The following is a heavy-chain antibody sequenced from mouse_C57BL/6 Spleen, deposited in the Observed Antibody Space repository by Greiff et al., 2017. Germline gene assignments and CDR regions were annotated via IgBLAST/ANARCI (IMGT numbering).Heavy chain of an antibody. CDR3: ARFIGYYGSSYEDYFDY. D-gene: IGHD1-1*01. CDR1: GYTFTSYW. V-gene: IGHV1-69*01. J-gene: IGHJ2*01. CDR2: IDPSDSYT. Sequence: QVQLQQPGAELVMPGASVKLSCKASGYTFTSYWMHWVKQRPGQGLEWIGEIDPSDSYTNYNQKLKGKSTLTVDKSSSTAYMQLSSLKSEVSAVYYCARFIGYYGSSYEDYFDYWGQGTTLTVSS.